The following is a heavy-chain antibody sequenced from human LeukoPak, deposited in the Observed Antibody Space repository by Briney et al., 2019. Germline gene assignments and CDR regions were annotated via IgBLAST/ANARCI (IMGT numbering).Heavy chain of an antibody. D-gene: IGHD6-19*01. CDR2: ICTSGST. CDR3: ARETEKQWQY. Sequence: SETLSLTCTVSGGSISSYYWSWIRQPAGKGLEWIGRICTSGSTNYNPSLKSRVTMSVDTSKNQFSLTLRSVTAADTAVYYCARETEKQWQYWGQGTMATVSS. J-gene: IGHJ3*01. V-gene: IGHV4-4*07. CDR1: GGSISSYY.